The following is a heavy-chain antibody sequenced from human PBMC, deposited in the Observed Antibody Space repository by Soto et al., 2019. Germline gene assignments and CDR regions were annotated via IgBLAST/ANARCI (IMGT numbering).Heavy chain of an antibody. CDR3: VTEQAYCSGGSCYQAAFDI. D-gene: IGHD2-15*01. Sequence: GGSLRLSCSASGFTFSSYAMHWVRQAPGKGLEYVSAISSNGGSTYYADSGKGRFTISQDISKNTQYLQMSSLRAEDTAVYYCVTEQAYCSGGSCYQAAFDIWGQGTMVTVSS. CDR2: ISSNGGST. CDR1: GFTFSSYA. J-gene: IGHJ3*02. V-gene: IGHV3-64D*08.